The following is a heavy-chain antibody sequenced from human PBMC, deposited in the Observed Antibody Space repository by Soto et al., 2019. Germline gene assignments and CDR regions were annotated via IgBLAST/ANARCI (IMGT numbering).Heavy chain of an antibody. Sequence: SETLSLTCTVSGGSVTSSSYYWGWIRQSPGKGLEWIGSVYYRGRSYSKSSVKSRVTISVDTSKNRFSLSLNSVTASDTAVYFCVSQRTTVPTQAYFDYWGPGALVTVSS. J-gene: IGHJ4*02. D-gene: IGHD4-17*01. CDR1: GGSVTSSSYY. CDR2: VYYRGRS. V-gene: IGHV4-39*01. CDR3: VSQRTTVPTQAYFDY.